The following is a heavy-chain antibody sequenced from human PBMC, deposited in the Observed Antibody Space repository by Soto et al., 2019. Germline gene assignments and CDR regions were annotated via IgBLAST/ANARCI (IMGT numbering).Heavy chain of an antibody. CDR1: GYTFTSYD. D-gene: IGHD5-18*01. J-gene: IGHJ3*02. V-gene: IGHV1-8*01. Sequence: ASVKVSCKASGYTFTSYDINWVRQATGQGLEWMGWMNPNSGNTGSAQKFQGRVTMTRNTSISTAYMELSSLRSEDTAVYYCERSGYSSYAFDIWGQGTMVTVSS. CDR2: MNPNSGNT. CDR3: ERSGYSSYAFDI.